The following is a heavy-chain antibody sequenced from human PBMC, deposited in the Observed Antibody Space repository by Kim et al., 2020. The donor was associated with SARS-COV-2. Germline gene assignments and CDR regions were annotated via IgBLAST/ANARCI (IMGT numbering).Heavy chain of an antibody. D-gene: IGHD3-10*01. V-gene: IGHV3-72*01. Sequence: GVSLRLSCAASGFTFSDYYMDWVRQAPGKGLEWVGRTRNKVYSYTTEYAASVKGRFTISRDDSKNSLYLQMNSLKTEDTAMYYCARSYKDRDWFDPWGQGTLVTVSS. CDR2: TRNKVYSYTT. CDR1: GFTFSDYY. CDR3: ARSYKDRDWFDP. J-gene: IGHJ5*02.